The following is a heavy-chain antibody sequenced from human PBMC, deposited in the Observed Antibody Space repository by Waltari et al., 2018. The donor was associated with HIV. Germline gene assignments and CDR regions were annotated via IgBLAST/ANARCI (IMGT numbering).Heavy chain of an antibody. V-gene: IGHV4-38-2*02. Sequence: QVQLQESGPGLVKPSETLSLTCTVSGYSISSGYYWGWIRQPPGKGLEWIGSIYHSGSTYYNPSLKSRVTISVDTSKNQFSLKLSSVTAADTAVYYCARGLVTTVTPWCDPWGQGTLVTVSS. D-gene: IGHD4-17*01. J-gene: IGHJ5*02. CDR2: IYHSGST. CDR1: GYSISSGYY. CDR3: ARGLVTTVTPWCDP.